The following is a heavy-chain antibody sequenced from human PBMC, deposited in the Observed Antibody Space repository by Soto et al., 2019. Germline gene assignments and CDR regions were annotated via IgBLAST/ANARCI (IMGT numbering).Heavy chain of an antibody. J-gene: IGHJ4*02. Sequence: GGSLRLSCAASGFTFSSYSMNWVRQAPGKGLEWVSYISSSSSTIYYADSVNGRFTISSDKAKNSLYLQMNSLRDEDTAVEDCARANRRLWSVRGDLFDYWGQGTLVTVSS. CDR2: ISSSSSTI. D-gene: IGHD5-18*01. CDR1: GFTFSSYS. V-gene: IGHV3-48*02. CDR3: ARANRRLWSVRGDLFDY.